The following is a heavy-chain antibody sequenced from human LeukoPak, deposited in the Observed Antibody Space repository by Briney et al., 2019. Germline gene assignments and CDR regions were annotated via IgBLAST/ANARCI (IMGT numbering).Heavy chain of an antibody. Sequence: GGSLRLSCAASGFTFDDYAMHWVRHAPGKGLEWVSGISWNSGSIVYAGSVKGRFTISRDNAKNYMYLQMNSLRAEDTALYYCAKDTYYDILTGYSPQGGFDYWGQGTLVTVSS. CDR2: ISWNSGSI. CDR3: AKDTYYDILTGYSPQGGFDY. J-gene: IGHJ4*02. V-gene: IGHV3-9*01. CDR1: GFTFDDYA. D-gene: IGHD3-9*01.